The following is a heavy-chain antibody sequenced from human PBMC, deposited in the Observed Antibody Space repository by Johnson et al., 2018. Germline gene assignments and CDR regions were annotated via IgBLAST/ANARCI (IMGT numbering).Heavy chain of an antibody. CDR3: ASLVLRYFEYYYGMDV. D-gene: IGHD3-9*01. CDR1: GGSISSSSYY. CDR2: IYYSGST. J-gene: IGHJ6*02. V-gene: IGHV4-39*01. Sequence: QVQLQESGPGLVKPSETLSLTCTVSGGSISSSSYYWGWIRPPPGKGLAWIGSIYYSGSTYYNPSLKRRVTISVDTSKNQFSLKLSSVTAADTAVYYCASLVLRYFEYYYGMDVWGQGTTVTVSS.